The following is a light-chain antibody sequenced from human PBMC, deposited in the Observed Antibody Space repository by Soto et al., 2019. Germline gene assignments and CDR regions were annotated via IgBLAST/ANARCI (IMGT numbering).Light chain of an antibody. V-gene: IGLV2-14*03. CDR2: EVN. Sequence: QSVLTQPASVSGSPGQSITISCTGTSSDVGDRNYVSWYQQHPGKAPKLMIYEVNNRPSGVSNRFSGSKSGNTASLTISGLQAEDEADYHCSSYTTIGTWVFGGGTKLTVL. CDR1: SSDVGDRNY. CDR3: SSYTTIGTWV. J-gene: IGLJ3*02.